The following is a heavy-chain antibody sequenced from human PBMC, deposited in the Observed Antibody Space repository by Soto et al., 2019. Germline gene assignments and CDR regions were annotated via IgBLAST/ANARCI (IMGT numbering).Heavy chain of an antibody. CDR3: ARDGGFGELKY. D-gene: IGHD3-10*01. CDR2: IIPVIGTT. V-gene: IGHV1-69*18. Sequence: QVQVVQSGAELKKPGSSVKVSCKASGDTFSGYPINWLRQAPGEGLEWMGRIIPVIGTTNDAQRFEGRVTFTADESTNTAYMELRGLLSGDTAVYYCARDGGFGELKYWGPGTLVTVSS. J-gene: IGHJ4*02. CDR1: GDTFSGYP.